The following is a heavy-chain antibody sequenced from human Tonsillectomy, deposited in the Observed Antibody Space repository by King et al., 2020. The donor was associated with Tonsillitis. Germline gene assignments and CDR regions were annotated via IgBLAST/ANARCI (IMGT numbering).Heavy chain of an antibody. Sequence: LQLQESGPGLVKPSETLSLTCTVSGGSISSSSYYWGWIRQPPGKGLEWIGNIFYSGSTYYNPSLKSRVTISVDTSKNQFSLKLSSVTAADTAVYYCARLYRATGIFFTTWFDPWGQGTLVTVSS. D-gene: IGHD6-13*01. CDR1: GGSISSSSYY. V-gene: IGHV4-39*01. J-gene: IGHJ5*02. CDR2: IFYSGST. CDR3: ARLYRATGIFFTTWFDP.